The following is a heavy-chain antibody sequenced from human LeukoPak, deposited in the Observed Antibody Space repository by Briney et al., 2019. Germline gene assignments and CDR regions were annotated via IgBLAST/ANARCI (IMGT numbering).Heavy chain of an antibody. D-gene: IGHD5-12*01. Sequence: PGGSLRLSCAASGFTFSSYAMSWVRQAPGKGLEWVSTISGSGGSTYYAGSVKGRFTISRDNSKNTLYLQMNSLRAEDTAVYYCAKYDGVATNLYFDYWGQGTLVTVSS. CDR2: ISGSGGST. V-gene: IGHV3-23*01. CDR1: GFTFSSYA. J-gene: IGHJ4*02. CDR3: AKYDGVATNLYFDY.